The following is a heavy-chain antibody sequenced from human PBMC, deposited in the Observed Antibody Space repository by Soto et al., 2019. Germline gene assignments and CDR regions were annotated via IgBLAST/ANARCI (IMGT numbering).Heavy chain of an antibody. D-gene: IGHD3-16*01. CDR2: IHYSGST. V-gene: IGHV4-59*01. J-gene: IGHJ4*02. CDR1: GGSITGYY. Sequence: PSETLSLTCTVSGGSITGYYWSWIRQPPGKGPEWIGNIHYSGSTNYNPSLKSRVTISVDTSKNQFSLKLSSVTAADTAVYYCARAWGEAFDYWGQGTLVTVSS. CDR3: ARAWGEAFDY.